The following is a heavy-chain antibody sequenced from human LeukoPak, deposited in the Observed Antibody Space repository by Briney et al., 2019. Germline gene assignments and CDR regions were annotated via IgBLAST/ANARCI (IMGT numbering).Heavy chain of an antibody. CDR1: GGFISTYY. V-gene: IGHV4-4*07. Sequence: SETLSLTCTVSGGFISTYYWSWIRQPAGKGLEWIGRIYGSGNSDYNPSLKSRVTMSVDTSKNQFSLKLNSATAADTAVYYCARDKSSGFHNWFDPWSQGTLVIVSS. CDR2: IYGSGNS. D-gene: IGHD3-22*01. CDR3: ARDKSSGFHNWFDP. J-gene: IGHJ5*02.